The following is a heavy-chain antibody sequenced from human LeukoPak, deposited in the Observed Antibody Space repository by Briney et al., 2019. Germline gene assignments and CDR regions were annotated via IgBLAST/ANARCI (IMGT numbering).Heavy chain of an antibody. V-gene: IGHV3-30*02. CDR1: GFTFSSYG. J-gene: IGHJ4*02. CDR3: AKDRVGDYSTFFDY. Sequence: GGSLRLSXAASGFTFSSYGMHWVRQSPGKGLEWVAFIRYDGSNKYYADSVKGRFTISRDNSKNTLYLQMNSLRAEDTAVYYCAKDRVGDYSTFFDYWGQGTLVTVSS. CDR2: IRYDGSNK. D-gene: IGHD4-11*01.